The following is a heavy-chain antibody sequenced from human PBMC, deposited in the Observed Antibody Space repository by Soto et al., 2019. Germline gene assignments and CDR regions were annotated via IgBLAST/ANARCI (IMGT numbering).Heavy chain of an antibody. D-gene: IGHD6-13*01. CDR3: ARAHPAGSSWSTEGFDP. CDR2: ISSSSSYI. Sequence: EVQLLESGGGLVQPGGSLRLSCAASGFTFSSYAMSWVRQAPGKGLEWVSSISSSSSYIYYADSVKGRFTISRDNAKNSLYLQMNSLRAEDTAVYYCARAHPAGSSWSTEGFDPWGQGTLVTVSS. CDR1: GFTFSSYA. J-gene: IGHJ5*02. V-gene: IGHV3-21*01.